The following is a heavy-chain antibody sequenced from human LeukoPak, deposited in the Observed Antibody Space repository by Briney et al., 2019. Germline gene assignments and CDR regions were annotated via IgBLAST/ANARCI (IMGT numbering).Heavy chain of an antibody. D-gene: IGHD3-10*01. CDR3: ARDSLLWFGLDDY. CDR2: IKQDGSEK. J-gene: IGHJ4*02. CDR1: GFTFSSYR. V-gene: IGHV3-7*01. Sequence: PGGSLRLSCAASGFTFSSYRMSWVRQAPGKGLEWVANIKQDGSEKYYVDSVKGRFTISRDNAKNSLYLQMNSLRAEDTAVYYCARDSLLWFGLDDYWGQGTLVTVSS.